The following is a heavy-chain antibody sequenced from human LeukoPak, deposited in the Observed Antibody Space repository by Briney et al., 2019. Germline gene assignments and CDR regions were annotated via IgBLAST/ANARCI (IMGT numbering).Heavy chain of an antibody. CDR2: IKPSGSEK. Sequence: GGSLGLSCEGSGFTFSNYWMTWVRQAPEKGLEWVANIKPSGSEKHYADSVEGRFTISRDNAKNSLYLQMNSLRGEDTAVYYCARDLDTYVVLTAYDTFDIWGQGTMVTVSS. CDR3: ARDLDTYVVLTAYDTFDI. V-gene: IGHV3-7*01. CDR1: GFTFSNYW. J-gene: IGHJ3*02. D-gene: IGHD2-21*02.